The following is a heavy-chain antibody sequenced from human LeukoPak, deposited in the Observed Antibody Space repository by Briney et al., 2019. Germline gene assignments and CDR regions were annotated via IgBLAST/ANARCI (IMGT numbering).Heavy chain of an antibody. CDR2: IYYSGST. CDR1: GGSISSGGYY. J-gene: IGHJ4*02. CDR3: ARESWDCSSTSCYGGFDY. V-gene: IGHV4-31*03. D-gene: IGHD2-2*01. Sequence: SQTQSLTCTVSGGSISSGGYYWSWIRQHPGKGLEWIGYIYYSGSTYYNPSLKSRVTISVDTSKNQFSLKLSSVTAADTAVYYCARESWDCSSTSCYGGFDYWGQGTLVTASS.